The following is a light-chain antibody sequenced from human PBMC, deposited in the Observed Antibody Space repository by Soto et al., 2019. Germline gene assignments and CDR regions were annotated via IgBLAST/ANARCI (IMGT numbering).Light chain of an antibody. CDR2: AAS. CDR1: QDISDY. Sequence: DIQMTQSPSSLSASVGDRVTITCQASQDISDYLNWYQHRPGKAPRLLIYAASNLETGVPSRFSGSGYSSHITLNINSLQPEDIATYYCQQFDNSPMFTFGQGTKVDIK. J-gene: IGKJ2*01. V-gene: IGKV1-33*01. CDR3: QQFDNSPMFT.